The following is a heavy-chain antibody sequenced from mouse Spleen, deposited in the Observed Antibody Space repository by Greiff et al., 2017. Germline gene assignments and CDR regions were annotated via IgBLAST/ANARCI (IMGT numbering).Heavy chain of an antibody. CDR1: GFTFSDYG. CDR2: ISSGSSTI. Sequence: EVKLVESGGGLVKPGGSLKLSCAASGFTFSDYGMHWVRQAPEKGLEWVAYISSGSSTIYYADTVKGRFTISRDNAKNTLFLQMTSLRSEDTAMYYCAREVYDYEGYYFDYWGQGTTLTVSS. J-gene: IGHJ2*01. V-gene: IGHV5-17*01. CDR3: AREVYDYEGYYFDY. D-gene: IGHD2-4*01.